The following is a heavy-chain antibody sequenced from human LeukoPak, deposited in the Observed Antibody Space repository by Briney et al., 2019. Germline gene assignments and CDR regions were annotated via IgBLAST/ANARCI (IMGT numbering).Heavy chain of an antibody. J-gene: IGHJ6*03. V-gene: IGHV3-21*01. Sequence: GGSLRLSCAASGFTLSAHWMSWVRQAPGKGLEWVSSISSSSSYIYYADSVKGRFTISRDNAKNSLYLQMNSLRAEDTAVYYCARDQSGSKIGYYYYYMDVWGKGTTVTVSS. CDR3: ARDQSGSKIGYYYYYMDV. D-gene: IGHD1-26*01. CDR2: ISSSSSYI. CDR1: GFTLSAHW.